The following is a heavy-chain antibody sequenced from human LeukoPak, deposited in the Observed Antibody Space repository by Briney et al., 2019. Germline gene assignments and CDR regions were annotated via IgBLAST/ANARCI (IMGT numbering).Heavy chain of an antibody. CDR2: ISGSGGST. J-gene: IGHJ4*02. D-gene: IGHD6-6*01. CDR1: GFTFSSYA. CDR3: AKDPISSTAARRFDY. Sequence: GGSLRLSCAASGFTFSSYAMSWVRQAPGKGLEWVSGISGSGGSTYYADSVKGRFTISRDNSKKTLYLQMNSLRAEDTAVYYCAKDPISSTAARRFDYWGQGTLVTVSS. V-gene: IGHV3-23*01.